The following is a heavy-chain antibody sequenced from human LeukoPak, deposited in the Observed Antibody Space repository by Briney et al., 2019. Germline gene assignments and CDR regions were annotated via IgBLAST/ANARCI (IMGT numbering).Heavy chain of an antibody. Sequence: PSETLSLTCTVSGGSISSSGFYWGWIRQPPGKGLEWIGSLYYSGSTYYNPSLKSRVTISVDTSKNQFSLKLSSVTAADTAVYYCAKVVSSGWFSIDYWGQGTLVTVSS. CDR1: GGSISSSGFY. J-gene: IGHJ4*02. CDR3: AKVVSSGWFSIDY. D-gene: IGHD6-19*01. CDR2: LYYSGST. V-gene: IGHV4-39*07.